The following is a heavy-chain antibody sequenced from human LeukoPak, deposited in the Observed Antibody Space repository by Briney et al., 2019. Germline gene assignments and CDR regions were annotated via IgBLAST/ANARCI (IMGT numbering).Heavy chain of an antibody. V-gene: IGHV3-30-3*01. Sequence: GGSLRLSCVASGFTFNSFAMHWVRQAPGKGLEWVAVISYDGSKRYYADSGKGRFTISRDNSKNATYLEMNSMRVEDTAIYYCTRDHYPGIARGGACNFWGQGTMVTVSS. J-gene: IGHJ3*01. CDR2: ISYDGSKR. CDR3: TRDHYPGIARGGACNF. CDR1: GFTFNSFA. D-gene: IGHD2/OR15-2a*01.